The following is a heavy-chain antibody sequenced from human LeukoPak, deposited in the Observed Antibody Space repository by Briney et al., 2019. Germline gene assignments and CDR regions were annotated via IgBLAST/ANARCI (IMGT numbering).Heavy chain of an antibody. CDR3: VRDSGRVRGFDP. CDR1: GSTFSSYS. J-gene: IGHJ5*02. Sequence: GGSLRLSCAASGSTFSSYSINWVRQAPGKGLEWVSYITSTSSTIYYADSVRGRFTISRDNAKNSLYLQMNSLRDEDTAVYYCVRDSGRVRGFDPWGQGALVTVSS. V-gene: IGHV3-48*02. D-gene: IGHD1-14*01. CDR2: ITSTSSTI.